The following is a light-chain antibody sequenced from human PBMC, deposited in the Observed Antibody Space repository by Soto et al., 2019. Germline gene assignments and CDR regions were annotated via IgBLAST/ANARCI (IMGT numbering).Light chain of an antibody. V-gene: IGKV1-39*01. Sequence: DTQMTQSPSSLSASVGDRVTVTCRAGQSIGHYVNWYQQKPGKAPQFLIQAASNLQSGVPSRFSGSGSGAEFILSINSLQPEDIATYYCLQVSSFPRTFGQGTKVDIK. CDR1: QSIGHY. CDR3: LQVSSFPRT. J-gene: IGKJ1*01. CDR2: AAS.